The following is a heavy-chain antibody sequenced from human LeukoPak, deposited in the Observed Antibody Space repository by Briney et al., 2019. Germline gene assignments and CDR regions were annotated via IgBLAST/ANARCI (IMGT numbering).Heavy chain of an antibody. J-gene: IGHJ4*03. V-gene: IGHV4-34*01. CDR3: ARGATINETGYFDF. Sequence: PSETLSLTCAVYGGSFCPYYWRWIRQSPGKGLEWIAEIDHRGDANYNPSVKSRVTISIDTSKNQFSLNMRSLSAADTAVYYCARGATINETGYFDFWGQGTLVTVSS. D-gene: IGHD5-24*01. CDR2: IDHRGDA. CDR1: GGSFCPYY.